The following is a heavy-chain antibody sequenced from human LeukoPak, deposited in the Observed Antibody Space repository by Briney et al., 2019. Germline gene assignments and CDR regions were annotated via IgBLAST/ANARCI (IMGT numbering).Heavy chain of an antibody. CDR2: IYHSGST. D-gene: IGHD3-22*01. CDR1: GYSISSGYY. Sequence: PSETLSLTCAVSGYSISSGYYWGWIRQPPGKGLEWIGSIYHSGSTYYNPSLKSRVTISVDTSKNQFSLKLSSVTAADTAVYYCACRLLSYYYMDVWGKGTTVTVSS. V-gene: IGHV4-38-2*01. CDR3: ACRLLSYYYMDV. J-gene: IGHJ6*03.